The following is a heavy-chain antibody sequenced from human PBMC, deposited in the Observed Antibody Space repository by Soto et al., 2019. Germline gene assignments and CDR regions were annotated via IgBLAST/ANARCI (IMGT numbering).Heavy chain of an antibody. CDR1: GYSFTSYW. Sequence: PGESLKISCKGSGYSFTSYWIGWVRQMPGKGLEWMGIIYPGDSDTRYSPSFQGQVTISADKSISTVYLQWSSLKASDTAMYYCARQTAYCGGDCKLDYWGQGTLVTVSS. J-gene: IGHJ4*02. V-gene: IGHV5-51*01. D-gene: IGHD2-21*02. CDR2: IYPGDSDT. CDR3: ARQTAYCGGDCKLDY.